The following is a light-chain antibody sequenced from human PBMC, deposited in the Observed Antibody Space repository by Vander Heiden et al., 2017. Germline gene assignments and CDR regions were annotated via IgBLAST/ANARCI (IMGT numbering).Light chain of an antibody. J-gene: IGKJ1*01. CDR2: GAS. CDR3: QQFKNARPT. CDR1: QGIAGY. Sequence: DIHLTHSPPFLSASALDRGTITCRASQGIAGYLAWYQQKPGKAPNLLMYGASTFQGGVPSRFSGSGSGTEFTLTITSLQPEDFATYYCQQFKNARPTFGHGTKVEI. V-gene: IGKV1-9*01.